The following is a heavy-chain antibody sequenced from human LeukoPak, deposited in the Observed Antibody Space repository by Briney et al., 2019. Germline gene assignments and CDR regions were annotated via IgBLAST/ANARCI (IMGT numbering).Heavy chain of an antibody. J-gene: IGHJ4*02. CDR1: GGSISSYY. CDR3: ARYCSGGSCPTGFDY. CDR2: IYYSGST. D-gene: IGHD2-15*01. Sequence: SETLSLTCNVSGGSISSYYWSWIRQPPGKGLEWIGYIYYSGSTNYNPSLKSRVTISVDTSKNQFSLKLSSVTAADTAVYYCARYCSGGSCPTGFDYWGQGTLVTVSS. V-gene: IGHV4-59*01.